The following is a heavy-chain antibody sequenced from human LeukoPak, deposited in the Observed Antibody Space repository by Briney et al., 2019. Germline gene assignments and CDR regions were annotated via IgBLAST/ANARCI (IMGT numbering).Heavy chain of an antibody. V-gene: IGHV3-66*01. Sequence: GGSLRLSCTVSGFTVSTNSMSWVRQAPGKGLEWVSFIYSDNTHYSDSVKGRFTISRDNGKNSLFLQMNSLRVEDTAVYYCARDGRHYYGSGNYYSKDAFDIWGQGTMVTVSS. CDR2: IYSDNT. J-gene: IGHJ3*02. CDR1: GFTVSTNS. CDR3: ARDGRHYYGSGNYYSKDAFDI. D-gene: IGHD3-10*01.